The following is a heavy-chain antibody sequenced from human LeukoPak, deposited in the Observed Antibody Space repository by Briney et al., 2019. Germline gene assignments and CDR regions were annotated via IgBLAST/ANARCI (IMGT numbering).Heavy chain of an antibody. CDR1: GFTFSIYA. CDR2: ITSSCGTT. CDR3: ARGSHPDEWELRKYNWFDP. Sequence: GGSLRLSCAASGFTFSIYAMSWVRQAPGKGLEWVSSITSSCGTTYYADSVKGRFTISRDNAKNSLYLQMNSLRAEDTAVYYGARGSHPDEWELRKYNWFDPWGQGTLVTVSA. D-gene: IGHD1-26*01. V-gene: IGHV3-21*01. J-gene: IGHJ5*02.